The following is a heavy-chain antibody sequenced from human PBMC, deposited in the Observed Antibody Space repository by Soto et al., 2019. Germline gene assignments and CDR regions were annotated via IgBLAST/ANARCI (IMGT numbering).Heavy chain of an antibody. CDR3: VNFYYDSSGLNWFDP. J-gene: IGHJ5*02. Sequence: SETLSLTCTVSGASITSDDFYCSWIRQHPGKGLEWIGYMYHSGNTYYNPSLRSRLTMSLDTSKNQFSLKLTSVTAADTAVYYCVNFYYDSSGLNWFDPWVPGTLVSVSP. D-gene: IGHD3-22*01. CDR2: MYHSGNT. CDR1: GASITSDDFY. V-gene: IGHV4-31*03.